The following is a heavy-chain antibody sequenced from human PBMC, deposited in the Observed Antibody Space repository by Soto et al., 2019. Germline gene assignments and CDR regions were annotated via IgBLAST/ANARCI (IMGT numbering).Heavy chain of an antibody. CDR2: LYNTDAT. CDR1: GFTFSGKKY. J-gene: IGHJ3*01. Sequence: DVQLVESGGGLIQPGGSLRLSCAASGFTFSGKKYLTWVRQAPGKGLEWVSALYNTDATFYADSVKGRFTVSRDNSKNTFYLHLNSLRPDDTAVYYCATWLLREHAFDVWGLGTMFTVSS. D-gene: IGHD3-22*01. V-gene: IGHV3-53*01. CDR3: ATWLLREHAFDV.